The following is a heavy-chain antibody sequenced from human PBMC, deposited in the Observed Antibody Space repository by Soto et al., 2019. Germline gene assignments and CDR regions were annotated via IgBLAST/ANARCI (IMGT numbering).Heavy chain of an antibody. Sequence: GESLKVSWKGSGYSFTSYWIGWVRQMPGKGLEWMGIIYPGDSDTRYRPSFQGQVTISADKSISTAYLQWGSLKASDTAMYYCARVGTVTTHYYFDYWGQGTLVTVSS. J-gene: IGHJ4*02. V-gene: IGHV5-51*01. CDR3: ARVGTVTTHYYFDY. CDR2: IYPGDSDT. CDR1: GYSFTSYW. D-gene: IGHD4-17*01.